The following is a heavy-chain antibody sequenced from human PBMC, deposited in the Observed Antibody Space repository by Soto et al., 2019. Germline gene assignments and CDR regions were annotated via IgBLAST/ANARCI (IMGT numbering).Heavy chain of an antibody. CDR3: ARGATASYSSGWYGRNWFDP. CDR1: GGSISSYY. CDR2: IYYSGST. V-gene: IGHV4-59*01. D-gene: IGHD6-19*01. Sequence: QVQLQESGPGLVKPSETLSLTCTVSGGSISSYYWSWIRQPPGKGLEWIGYIYYSGSTNYNPSLXXRVPISVDTSXXQXSXKLSSVTAAATAVYYCARGATASYSSGWYGRNWFDPWGQGTLVTVSS. J-gene: IGHJ5*02.